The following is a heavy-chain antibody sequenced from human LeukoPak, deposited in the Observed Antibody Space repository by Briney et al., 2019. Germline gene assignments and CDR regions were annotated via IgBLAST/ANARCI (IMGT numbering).Heavy chain of an antibody. Sequence: SEFLSLTCTVSGGSISSYYWSWIRQPAGKGLEWIGRIYTSGSTNYNPSLKSRVNMSVDTSKNQFSLKRCSVTAADTAVYYGASGVVVPAAPGEYYYYYMDVWGKGTTVTVSS. V-gene: IGHV4-4*07. D-gene: IGHD2-2*01. CDR2: IYTSGST. CDR3: ASGVVVPAAPGEYYYYYMDV. J-gene: IGHJ6*03. CDR1: GGSISSYY.